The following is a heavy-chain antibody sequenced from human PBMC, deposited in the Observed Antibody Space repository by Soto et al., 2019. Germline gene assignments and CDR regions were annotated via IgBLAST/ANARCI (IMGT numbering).Heavy chain of an antibody. CDR3: ARHTGVGYSGYLDP. CDR1: GGSISSGTSY. Sequence: SETLSLTCTVSGGSISSGTSYWSWIRQRPGKGLEWIGYIYYSGSSNYTPSLRGRVTILADTSKNQFTLRLSSVTAADTAVYYCARHTGVGYSGYLDPWGQGTLVTVSS. J-gene: IGHJ5*02. D-gene: IGHD5-12*01. V-gene: IGHV4-61*01. CDR2: IYYSGSS.